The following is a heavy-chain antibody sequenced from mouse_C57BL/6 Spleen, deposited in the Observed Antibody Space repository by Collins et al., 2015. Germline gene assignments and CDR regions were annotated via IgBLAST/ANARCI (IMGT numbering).Heavy chain of an antibody. Sequence: QVQLQQSGAELVKPGASVKLSCKASGYTFTSYYMFWVKQRPGQGLEWIGEINPSNGGTNFNEKFKSKAXLTVDKSSSTAYMQLSSLTSEDSAVYYCTRYGYGSTYYAMDYWGQGTSVTVSS. V-gene: IGHV1S81*02. CDR1: GYTFTSYY. J-gene: IGHJ4*01. D-gene: IGHD1-1*01. CDR2: INPSNGGT. CDR3: TRYGYGSTYYAMDY.